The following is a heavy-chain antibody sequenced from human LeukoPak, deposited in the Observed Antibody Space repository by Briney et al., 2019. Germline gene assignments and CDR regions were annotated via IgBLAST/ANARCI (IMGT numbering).Heavy chain of an antibody. Sequence: SETLSLTCTVSGGSISSYYWSWIRQPPGKGLEWIGYIYYSGSTNYIPSLKSRVTISVDTSKNQFSLKLSSVTAADTAVYYCARDGFGRYLDYWGQGTLVTVSS. D-gene: IGHD3-10*01. V-gene: IGHV4-59*01. J-gene: IGHJ4*02. CDR2: IYYSGST. CDR1: GGSISSYY. CDR3: ARDGFGRYLDY.